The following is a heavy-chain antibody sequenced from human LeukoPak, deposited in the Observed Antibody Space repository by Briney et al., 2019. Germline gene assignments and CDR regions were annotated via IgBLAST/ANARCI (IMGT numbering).Heavy chain of an antibody. Sequence: SETLSLTCAVYGGSFSGYYWSWIRQPPGKGLEWIGEINHSGSTNYNPSLKSRVTISVDTSKNQFSLKLSSVTAADTAVYYCARLNYDYVWGSYRYLYYFDYWGQGTLVTVSS. J-gene: IGHJ4*02. V-gene: IGHV4-34*01. CDR1: GGSFSGYY. CDR3: ARLNYDYVWGSYRYLYYFDY. CDR2: INHSGST. D-gene: IGHD3-16*02.